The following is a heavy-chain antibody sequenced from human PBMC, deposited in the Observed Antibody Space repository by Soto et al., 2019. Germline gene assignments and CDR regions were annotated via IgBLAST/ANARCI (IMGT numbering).Heavy chain of an antibody. J-gene: IGHJ5*02. CDR3: ARDPHEFWTSYWFDP. Sequence: ASVKVSCKASGYSFTTYDISWLRQAPGQGLEWMGRISPYNGNTNYAQNFQDRVTMTADTSSSTAYMELRSLRSDDTAIYYCARDPHEFWTSYWFDPWGQGTPVTVSS. CDR2: ISPYNGNT. CDR1: GYSFTTYD. V-gene: IGHV1-18*04. D-gene: IGHD3-3*01.